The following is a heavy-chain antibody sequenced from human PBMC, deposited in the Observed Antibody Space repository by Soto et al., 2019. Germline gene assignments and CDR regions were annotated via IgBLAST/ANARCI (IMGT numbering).Heavy chain of an antibody. V-gene: IGHV3-23*01. D-gene: IGHD2-2*01. CDR3: AKDSCSSISCYVDY. CDR2: ISGSGDST. CDR1: GFTFTTYV. Sequence: GGSLRLSCAASGFTFTTYVMSWVRWAPGKGLEWVSGISGSGDSTSYADSVKGRFTISRDNPKNTLSLQMNSLRAEDTAVYYCAKDSCSSISCYVDYWGQGTLVTVSS. J-gene: IGHJ4*02.